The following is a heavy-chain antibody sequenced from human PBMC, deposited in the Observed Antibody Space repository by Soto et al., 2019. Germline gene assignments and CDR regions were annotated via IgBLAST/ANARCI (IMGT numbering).Heavy chain of an antibody. CDR1: GYTFISYD. V-gene: IGHV1-8*01. J-gene: IGHJ3*02. CDR2: MNPNSGNT. Sequence: QVQLEQSGAEVKKPGASVKVSCKASGYTFISYDINWVRQATGQGLEWMGWMNPNSGNTGYAQKFQGRVTMTRNNSISTAYMELSSLRSEDTAVYYCARGQEYLGAFDIWGQGTMVTVSP. CDR3: ARGQEYLGAFDI.